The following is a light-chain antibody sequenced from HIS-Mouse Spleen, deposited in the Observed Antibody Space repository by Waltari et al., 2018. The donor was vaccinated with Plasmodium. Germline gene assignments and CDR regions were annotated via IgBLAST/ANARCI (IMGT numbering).Light chain of an antibody. CDR3: NSRDSSGTHGV. J-gene: IGLJ2*01. Sequence: SSELTQDPAVSVALGQTVRITCQGDSLRSSYASRYQQKPGQAPVLVIYGKNNRPSGIPDRFSGSSSGNTASLTITGAQAEDEADYYCNSRDSSGTHGVFGGGTKLTVL. CDR1: SLRSSY. V-gene: IGLV3-19*01. CDR2: GKN.